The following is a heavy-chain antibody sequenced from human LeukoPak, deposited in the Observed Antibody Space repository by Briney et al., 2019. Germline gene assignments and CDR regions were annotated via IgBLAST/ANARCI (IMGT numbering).Heavy chain of an antibody. D-gene: IGHD6-13*01. CDR2: VHQSGST. J-gene: IGHJ4*02. CDR1: YYSMSSDFL. V-gene: IGHV4-38-2*02. Sequence: SETLSLTCTVSYYSMSSDFLWGWIRQPPGKGLEWVATVHQSGSTYFNPSLKSRVSLSIDTSKNQFSLKLSSVTAADTAVYYCARAEYVSTWLPFDYWGQGTLVTVSS. CDR3: ARAEYVSTWLPFDY.